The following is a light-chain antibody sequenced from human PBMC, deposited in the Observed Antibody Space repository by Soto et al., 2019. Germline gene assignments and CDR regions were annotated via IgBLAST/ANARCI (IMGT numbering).Light chain of an antibody. V-gene: IGLV1-44*01. CDR3: ATWDDSLNGRV. CDR1: SSNIGTNI. J-gene: IGLJ2*01. CDR2: DDN. Sequence: QSVLTQSPSASGTPGQRVTISCSGSSSNIGTNIVNWYRQLPGTAPKLLISDDNQRSSGVPDRFSGSKSGTSASLAISGLQSEDEAAYYCATWDDSLNGRVFGGGTKLTVL.